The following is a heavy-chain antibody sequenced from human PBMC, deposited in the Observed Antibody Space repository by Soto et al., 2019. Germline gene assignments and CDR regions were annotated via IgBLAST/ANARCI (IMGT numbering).Heavy chain of an antibody. CDR3: ARDPWAADY. Sequence: GGSLRLSCAASGFTFSSYAMSWVRQAPGKGLEWVSAISGSGGSTYYADSVKGRFTISRDNPKNTVNLQMNSLRAEDTAVYYCARDPWAADYWGQGTLVTVSS. D-gene: IGHD3-16*01. CDR1: GFTFSSYA. J-gene: IGHJ4*02. V-gene: IGHV3-23*01. CDR2: ISGSGGST.